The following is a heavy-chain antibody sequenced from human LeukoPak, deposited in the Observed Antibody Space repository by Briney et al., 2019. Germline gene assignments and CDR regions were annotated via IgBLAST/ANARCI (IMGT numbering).Heavy chain of an antibody. Sequence: ASVKVSCKASGYTFTGYYMHWVRQAPGQGLEWMGWINPNSGGTNYAQKFQGRVTMTRDTSISTAYMELSRLRSDDTAVYYCARDIVLKDSSGYYDYWGQGTLVTVSS. CDR3: ARDIVLKDSSGYYDY. CDR2: INPNSGGT. D-gene: IGHD3-22*01. CDR1: GYTFTGYY. J-gene: IGHJ4*02. V-gene: IGHV1-2*02.